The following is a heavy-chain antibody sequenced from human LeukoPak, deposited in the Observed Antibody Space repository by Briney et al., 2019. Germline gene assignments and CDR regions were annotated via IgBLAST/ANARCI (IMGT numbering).Heavy chain of an antibody. V-gene: IGHV4-38-2*02. J-gene: IGHJ4*02. CDR2: IYHSGST. D-gene: IGHD3-10*01. CDR1: GYSISSGYY. CDR3: ASSEGFGNGDY. Sequence: SETLSLTCTVSGYSISSGYYWGWIRQPPGKGLEWIGSIYHSGSTYYNLSLKSRVTISVDTSKNQFSLKLSSVTAADTAVYYCASSEGFGNGDYWGQGTLVTVSS.